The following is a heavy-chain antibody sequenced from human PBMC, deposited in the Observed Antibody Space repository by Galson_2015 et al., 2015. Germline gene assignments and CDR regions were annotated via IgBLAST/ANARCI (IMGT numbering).Heavy chain of an antibody. CDR2: VYPGDSDT. V-gene: IGHV5-51*01. Sequence: QSGAEVKKPGESLKISCKGSGFSFTSYWIGWVRHMPGKGLEWMGIVYPGDSDTRYSPSFDGQVTISVDKSISTAYLQWSSLKASDTAMYYCARQSGWSSGRYYFDYWGQGTLVTVSS. CDR3: ARQSGWSSGRYYFDY. CDR1: GFSFTSYW. J-gene: IGHJ4*02. D-gene: IGHD6-25*01.